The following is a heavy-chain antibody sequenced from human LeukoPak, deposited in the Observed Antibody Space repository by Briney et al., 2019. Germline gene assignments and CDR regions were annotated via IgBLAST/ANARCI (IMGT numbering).Heavy chain of an antibody. CDR2: MNPNSGNT. V-gene: IGHV1-8*02. J-gene: IGHJ4*02. D-gene: IGHD3-10*01. CDR1: GGTFSSYA. CDR3: ARGPLGAMGNYYGSGSYHDY. Sequence: GGSLRLSCAASGGTFSSYAISWVRQATGQGLEWMGWMNPNSGNTGYAQKFQGRVTMTRNTSISTAYMELSSLRSEDTAVYYCARGPLGAMGNYYGSGSYHDYWGQGTLVTVSS.